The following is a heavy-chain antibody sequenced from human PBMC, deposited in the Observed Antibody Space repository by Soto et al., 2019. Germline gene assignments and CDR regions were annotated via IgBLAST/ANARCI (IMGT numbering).Heavy chain of an antibody. J-gene: IGHJ3*02. V-gene: IGHV4-31*03. CDR1: GGSISSGGYY. D-gene: IGHD7-27*01. Sequence: PSETLSLTCTVSGGSISSGGYYWSWLRQHPGKGLEWIGYIYYSGSTYYNPSLKSRVTISVDTSKNQFSLKLSSVTAADTAVYYCARDAPGARTFDIWGQGTMVTVSS. CDR3: ARDAPGARTFDI. CDR2: IYYSGST.